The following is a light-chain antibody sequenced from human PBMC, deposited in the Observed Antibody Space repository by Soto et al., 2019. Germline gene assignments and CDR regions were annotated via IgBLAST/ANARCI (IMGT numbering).Light chain of an antibody. CDR1: SGHSSYA. Sequence: QSVLTQSPSASASLGASVKLTCTLSSGHSSYAIAWHQKQPGKGPRYLMDLNKDGSHSKGDGIPDRCSGSSSGAERYIIISSLQSEAESYYYCQTWGTGFQVFGVGTKVTVL. J-gene: IGLJ2*01. CDR3: QTWGTGFQV. CDR2: LNKDGSH. V-gene: IGLV4-69*01.